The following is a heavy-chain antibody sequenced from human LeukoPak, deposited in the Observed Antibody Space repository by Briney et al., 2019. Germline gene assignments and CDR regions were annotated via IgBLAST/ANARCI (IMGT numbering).Heavy chain of an antibody. V-gene: IGHV1-18*01. CDR3: ARVGTVSVLRYFGWLLSPGNWFDP. D-gene: IGHD3-9*01. J-gene: IGHJ5*02. CDR2: ISAYNCNT. Sequence: ASVPVSCKATGYTLTSYVISWLRQAPGKGLEWMGWISAYNCNTNYAKKLQGRVTMTTDTSASTTYIELRSLRSDDTAVYYCARVGTVSVLRYFGWLLSPGNWFDPWGQRPLVTVSS. CDR1: GYTLTSYV.